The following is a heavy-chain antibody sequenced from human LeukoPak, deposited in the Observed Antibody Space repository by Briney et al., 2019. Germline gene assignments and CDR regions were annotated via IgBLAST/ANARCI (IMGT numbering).Heavy chain of an antibody. Sequence: GSLRLSSAASGFTFSSYWMSWVRQAPGKGLEWVANIKQDGSAKYYVDSVKGRFTISRDNAKNSLYPQMGSLRAEDTAVYYCARFSGRNWGQGTLVTVSS. CDR1: GFTFSSYW. J-gene: IGHJ4*02. CDR3: ARFSGRN. V-gene: IGHV3-7*01. D-gene: IGHD2-15*01. CDR2: IKQDGSAK.